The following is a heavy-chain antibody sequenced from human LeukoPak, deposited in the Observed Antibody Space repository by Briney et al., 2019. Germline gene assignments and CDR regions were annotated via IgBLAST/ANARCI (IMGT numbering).Heavy chain of an antibody. CDR2: ISGSGGST. D-gene: IGHD6-13*01. CDR1: GFTFSSYA. V-gene: IGHV3-23*01. J-gene: IGHJ4*02. CDR3: AKRRMAAGYLDY. Sequence: GGSLRLSCAASGFTFSSYAMNWVRQAPGKGLEWVSAISGSGGSTYYADSVKGRFTISRDNSKNTLYLQMNSLRAEDTAVYYCAKRRMAAGYLDYWGQGTLVTVSS.